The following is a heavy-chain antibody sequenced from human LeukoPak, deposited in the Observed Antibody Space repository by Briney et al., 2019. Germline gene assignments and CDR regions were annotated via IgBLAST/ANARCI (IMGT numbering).Heavy chain of an antibody. J-gene: IGHJ6*03. CDR1: GGSFSGYY. V-gene: IGHV4-34*01. D-gene: IGHD3-9*01. Sequence: PSETLSLTCAVYGGSFSGYYWSWIRQPPGKGLEWIGEINHSGSTNYNPSLKSRVTISVDTSKNQFSLKLSSVTAADTAVYYCARDLYYDILTGYRLGVYYYYMDVWGKGTTVTISS. CDR3: ARDLYYDILTGYRLGVYYYYMDV. CDR2: INHSGST.